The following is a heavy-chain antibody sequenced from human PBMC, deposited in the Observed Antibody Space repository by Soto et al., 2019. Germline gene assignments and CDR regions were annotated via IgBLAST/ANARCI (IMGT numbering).Heavy chain of an antibody. CDR3: TTDPSVVHLYNYFDY. CDR1: GFTFSNAW. V-gene: IGHV3-15*07. CDR2: IKSKTDGGTT. D-gene: IGHD2-2*02. Sequence: GGSLRLSCAASGFTFSNAWMNWVRQAPGKGLEWVGRIKSKTDGGTTDYAAPVKGRFTISRDDSKNTLYLQMNSLKTEDTAVYYCTTDPSVVHLYNYFDYWGQGTLVTVSS. J-gene: IGHJ4*02.